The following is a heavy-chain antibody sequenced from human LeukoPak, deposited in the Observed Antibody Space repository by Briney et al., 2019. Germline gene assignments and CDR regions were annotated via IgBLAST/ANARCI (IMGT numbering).Heavy chain of an antibody. Sequence: LPGGSPRLSCAASGFTFSSYAMSWVRQAPGKGLEWVSAISGSGGSTYYADSVKGRFTISRDNSKNTLYLQMNSLRAEDTAVYYCAKARYNWNYLFDYWGQGTLVTVSS. CDR1: GFTFSSYA. D-gene: IGHD1-7*01. CDR2: ISGSGGST. CDR3: AKARYNWNYLFDY. J-gene: IGHJ4*02. V-gene: IGHV3-23*01.